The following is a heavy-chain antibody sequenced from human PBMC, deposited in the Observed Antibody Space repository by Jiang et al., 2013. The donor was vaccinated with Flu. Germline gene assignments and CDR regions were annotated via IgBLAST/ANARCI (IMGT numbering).Heavy chain of an antibody. CDR3: AREEKWELPTYYFDY. CDR2: SYYRSKWYN. J-gene: IGHJ4*02. D-gene: IGHD1-26*01. CDR1: GDSVSTNSAT. Sequence: QTLSLTCAISGDSVSTNSATWNWVRQSPSRGLEWLGRSYYRSKWYNDHAVSVKSRITINPDTSKNQFSLQLNSVTPEDTAVYYCAREEKWELPTYYFDYWGQGTLVTVSS. V-gene: IGHV6-1*01.